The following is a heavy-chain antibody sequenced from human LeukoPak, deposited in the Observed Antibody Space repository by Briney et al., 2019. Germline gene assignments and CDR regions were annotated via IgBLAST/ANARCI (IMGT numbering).Heavy chain of an antibody. J-gene: IGHJ4*02. CDR1: GFTFSSYG. Sequence: GGSLRLSCAASGFTFSSYGMHWVRQAPGKGLEWAAVIWYDGGNKYYADSVKGRFTISRDNSKNTLYLQMNSLRAEDTAVYYCARGRYCSGGSCYLPPPNLFDYWGQGTLVTVSS. D-gene: IGHD2-15*01. CDR3: ARGRYCSGGSCYLPPPNLFDY. V-gene: IGHV3-33*01. CDR2: IWYDGGNK.